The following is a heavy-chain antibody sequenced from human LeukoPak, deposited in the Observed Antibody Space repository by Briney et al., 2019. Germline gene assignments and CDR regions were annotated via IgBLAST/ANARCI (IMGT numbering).Heavy chain of an antibody. D-gene: IGHD3-10*01. V-gene: IGHV3-7*01. CDR2: IKQDGSEK. Sequence: GGSLRLSCAAFSGYWMTWVRQAPGKGLEWVANIKQDGSEKYYADSVKGRFTISRDNSENTLYLQMNSLRAEDTAVYYCARGSYYYGSGSYYIGLDYWGQGTLVTVSS. CDR1: SGYW. CDR3: ARGSYYYGSGSYYIGLDY. J-gene: IGHJ4*02.